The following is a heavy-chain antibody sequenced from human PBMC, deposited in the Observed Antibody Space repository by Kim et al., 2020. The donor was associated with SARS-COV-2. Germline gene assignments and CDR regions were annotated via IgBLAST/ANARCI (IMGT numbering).Heavy chain of an antibody. J-gene: IGHJ6*02. D-gene: IGHD5-12*01. Sequence: QKFQGRVTITRDTSASTAYMELSSLRSEDTAVYYCARDRKWLRPSGMDVWGQGTTVTVSS. V-gene: IGHV1-3*01. CDR3: ARDRKWLRPSGMDV.